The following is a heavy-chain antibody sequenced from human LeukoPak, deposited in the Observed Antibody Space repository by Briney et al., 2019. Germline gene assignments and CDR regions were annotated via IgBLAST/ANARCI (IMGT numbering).Heavy chain of an antibody. CDR1: GYTLTELS. CDR2: FDPEDGET. CDR3: ATSAYDSSGYYF. Sequence: ASVKVSCKVSGYTLTELSMHWVRQAPGKGLEWMGGFDPEDGETIYAQKFQGRVTMTEDTSTDTAYMELSGLRSEDTAVYYCATSAYDSSGYYFWGQGTLVTVSS. J-gene: IGHJ4*02. D-gene: IGHD3-22*01. V-gene: IGHV1-24*01.